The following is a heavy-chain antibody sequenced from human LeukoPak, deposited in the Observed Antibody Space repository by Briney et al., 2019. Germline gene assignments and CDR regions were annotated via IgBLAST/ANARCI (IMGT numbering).Heavy chain of an antibody. Sequence: GGSLRLSCEDSGFTLSRNSMTWVRQAPGKGLEWISYISSSGSTIHYADSVKGRFIISRDNAKNALYLQMSSLRDEDTAVYYCARARLLREPSDYWGQGTLVTVSS. D-gene: IGHD3-16*01. CDR1: GFTLSRNS. CDR3: ARARLLREPSDY. J-gene: IGHJ4*02. V-gene: IGHV3-48*02. CDR2: ISSSGSTI.